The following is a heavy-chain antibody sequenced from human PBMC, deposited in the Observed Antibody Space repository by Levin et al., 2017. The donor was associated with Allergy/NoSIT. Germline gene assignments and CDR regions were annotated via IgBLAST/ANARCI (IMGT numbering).Heavy chain of an antibody. D-gene: IGHD3-22*01. V-gene: IGHV2-70*01. CDR3: ARMAYYDSSGYYIGRGWFDP. Sequence: SGPTLVKPTQTLTLTCTFSGFSLSTRGMCLTWIRQPPGKALEWLAFIDWDDDKYYNTSLKTRLTISKDTSKTQVVLTMPNMEPVDPATYYLARMAYYDSSGYYIGRGWFDPWGQGTLVTVSS. CDR2: IDWDDDK. J-gene: IGHJ5*02. CDR1: GFSLSTRGMC.